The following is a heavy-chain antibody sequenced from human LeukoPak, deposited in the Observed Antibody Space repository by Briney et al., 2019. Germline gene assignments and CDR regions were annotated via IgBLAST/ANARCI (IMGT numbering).Heavy chain of an antibody. CDR1: GFTFDDYA. CDR2: ISWNSGSI. V-gene: IGHV3-9*01. CDR3: AKDVGKWESLHFFDY. Sequence: GGSLRLSCAASGFTFDDYAMHWVRQAPGKGLEWVSGISWNSGSIGYADSVKGRFTISRDDSRNTLYLQMNSLRGDDTAVYYCAKDVGKWESLHFFDYWGQGTLVTVSS. D-gene: IGHD1-26*01. J-gene: IGHJ4*02.